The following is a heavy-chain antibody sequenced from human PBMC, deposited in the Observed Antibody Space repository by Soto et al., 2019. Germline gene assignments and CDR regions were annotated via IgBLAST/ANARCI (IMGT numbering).Heavy chain of an antibody. D-gene: IGHD6-13*01. CDR3: TRGDSSSWYDYYYGMDV. CDR2: IRSKAYGGTT. CDR1: GFTFGDYA. V-gene: IGHV3-49*03. J-gene: IGHJ6*02. Sequence: GGSLRLSCTASGFTFGDYAMGWFRQAPGKGLEWVGFIRSKAYGGTTEYAASVKGRFTISRDDSKSIAYLQMNSLKTEDTAVYYCTRGDSSSWYDYYYGMDVWGQGTTVTVSS.